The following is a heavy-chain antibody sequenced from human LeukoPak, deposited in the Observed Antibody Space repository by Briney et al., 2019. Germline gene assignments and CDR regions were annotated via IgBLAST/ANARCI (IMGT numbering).Heavy chain of an antibody. J-gene: IGHJ6*03. CDR3: AKDSAFYYIDV. Sequence: GGTLRLSCAASGFTFSNYGMSWVRQAPGKGLEWVSSISGSGDSTYYADSVEGRFTISRDNSKNTLYLQMNSLKGDDTAVYYCAKDSAFYYIDVWGKGTTVIISS. CDR1: GFTFSNYG. V-gene: IGHV3-23*01. CDR2: ISGSGDST. D-gene: IGHD3-10*01.